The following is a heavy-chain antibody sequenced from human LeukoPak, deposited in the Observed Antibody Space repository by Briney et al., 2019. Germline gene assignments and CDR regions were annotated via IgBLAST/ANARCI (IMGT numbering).Heavy chain of an antibody. CDR2: IYYSGST. V-gene: IGHV4-39*01. CDR1: GGSISSSSYY. Sequence: SETLPLTCTVSGGSISSSSYYWGWIRQPPGKGLEWIGSIYYSGSTYYNPSLKSRVTISVDTSKNQFSLKLSSVTAADTAVYYCARHLRFLEWSPGIAWFDPWGQGTLVTVSS. J-gene: IGHJ5*02. CDR3: ARHLRFLEWSPGIAWFDP. D-gene: IGHD3-3*01.